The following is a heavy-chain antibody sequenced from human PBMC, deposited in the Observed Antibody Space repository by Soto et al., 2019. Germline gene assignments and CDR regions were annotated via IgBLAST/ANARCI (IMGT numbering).Heavy chain of an antibody. CDR2: IYYCGST. V-gene: IGHV4-30-4*01. Sequence: QVQLQESGPGLVKPSQTLSLTCTVSGGSISSGDYYWTWIRQPPGKGPERLGDIYYCGSTYYNTPPKSRCNIPEDPTKNLFFLKLVFVTAADAAVYYCASSLLIVGELGYWGQGTLVTVSS. J-gene: IGHJ4*02. CDR1: GGSISSGDYY. CDR3: ASSLLIVGELGY. D-gene: IGHD3-22*01.